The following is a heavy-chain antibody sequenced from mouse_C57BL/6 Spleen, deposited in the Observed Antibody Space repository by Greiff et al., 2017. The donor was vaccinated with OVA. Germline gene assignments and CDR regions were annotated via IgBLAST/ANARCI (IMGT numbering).Heavy chain of an antibody. D-gene: IGHD1-1*01. CDR2: IDPEDGET. V-gene: IGHV14-2*01. CDR3: ARDYGSSSFAY. J-gene: IGHJ3*01. CDR1: GFNIKDYY. Sequence: VQLKQSGAELVKPGASVKLSCTASGFNIKDYYMHWVKQRTEQGLEWIGRIDPEDGETKYAPKFPGKATITADTSSNTAYLQLSSLTSEDTAVYYCARDYGSSSFAYWGQGTLVTVSA.